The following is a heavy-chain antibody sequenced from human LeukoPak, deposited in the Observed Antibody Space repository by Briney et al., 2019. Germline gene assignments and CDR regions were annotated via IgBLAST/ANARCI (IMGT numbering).Heavy chain of an antibody. CDR3: AKRYCSGTSCYTHFEY. D-gene: IGHD2-2*02. CDR1: GFTFSSYA. J-gene: IGHJ4*02. CDR2: ISGSGGST. Sequence: GGSLRLSCAASGFTFSSYAMSWVRQAPGKGLEWVSGISGSGGSTYYADSVKGRFTISRDNSKNTLCLQMNSLRAEDTAVYYCAKRYCSGTSCYTHFEYWGQGTLVTVSS. V-gene: IGHV3-23*01.